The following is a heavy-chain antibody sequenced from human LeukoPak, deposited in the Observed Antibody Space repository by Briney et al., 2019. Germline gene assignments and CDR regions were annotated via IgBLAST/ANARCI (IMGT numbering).Heavy chain of an antibody. Sequence: GGSLRLSCAASGFTFSSYSMNWVRQAPGKGLEWVSSISSSSSYIYYADSVKGRFTISRDNAKNSLYLQMNSLRAEDTALYYCARAPEPMYSSSSHFDYWGQGTLVTVSS. CDR1: GFTFSSYS. V-gene: IGHV3-21*04. CDR3: ARAPEPMYSSSSHFDY. J-gene: IGHJ4*02. CDR2: ISSSSSYI. D-gene: IGHD6-6*01.